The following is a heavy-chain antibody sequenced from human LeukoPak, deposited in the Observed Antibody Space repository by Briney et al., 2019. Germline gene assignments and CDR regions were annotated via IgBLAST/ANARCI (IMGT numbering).Heavy chain of an antibody. V-gene: IGHV1-2*02. J-gene: IGHJ1*01. D-gene: IGHD5-24*01. Sequence: ASVKVSCKASAYIFTDFYIHWVRQVPGLGLQWMGWINPHSGETNSAPKFQGRITMTRDTSSSTAYMELRNLRPDDTAVYYCAKFEGQGATILDWGQGTLVTVSS. CDR2: INPHSGET. CDR1: AYIFTDFY. CDR3: AKFEGQGATILD.